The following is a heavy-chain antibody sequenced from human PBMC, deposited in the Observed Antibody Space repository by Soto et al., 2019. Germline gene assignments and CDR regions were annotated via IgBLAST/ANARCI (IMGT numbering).Heavy chain of an antibody. CDR2: ISFDGSGQ. CDR3: ARSTYCNGGSCYPQY. CDR1: GFSFSSHA. V-gene: IGHV3-30-3*01. Sequence: PGGSLRLSCAASGFSFSSHAMHWVRQAPGKGLEWVAVISFDGSGQDYADSVKGRFTISRDASKNTVYLQMNSLRPEDTAVYYCARSTYCNGGSCYPQYWGPGTLVTVSS. J-gene: IGHJ4*02. D-gene: IGHD2-15*01.